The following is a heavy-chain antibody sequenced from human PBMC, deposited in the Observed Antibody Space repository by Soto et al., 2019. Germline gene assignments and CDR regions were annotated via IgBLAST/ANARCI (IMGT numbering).Heavy chain of an antibody. CDR3: ARGTAKDGLDY. CDR2: LWYDGRNE. D-gene: IGHD2-21*02. Sequence: GGSLRLSCVASGFTFSSYGMHWVRQAPGKGLEWVAFLWYDGRNESYTDSVKGRFTISRDNSKNTLYLQMNSLRADDTAVYYCARGTAKDGLDYWGQGTLVTVSS. CDR1: GFTFSSYG. V-gene: IGHV3-33*01. J-gene: IGHJ4*02.